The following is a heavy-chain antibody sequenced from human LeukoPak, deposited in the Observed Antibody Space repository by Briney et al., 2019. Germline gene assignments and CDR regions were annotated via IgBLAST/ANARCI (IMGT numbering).Heavy chain of an antibody. CDR2: IKQDGSEK. V-gene: IGHV3-7*01. D-gene: IGHD3-16*01. CDR1: GFTFNKYW. CDR3: ARLLETYDYVWGSYGFDS. Sequence: PGGSLRLSCAASGFTFNKYWMSWVRQAPGKGLDWVANIKQDGSEKYYVDSVKGRFTISRDNAKNSLYLQMNGLRAEDTAVFYCARLLETYDYVWGSYGFDSWGQGTLVTVSS. J-gene: IGHJ4*02.